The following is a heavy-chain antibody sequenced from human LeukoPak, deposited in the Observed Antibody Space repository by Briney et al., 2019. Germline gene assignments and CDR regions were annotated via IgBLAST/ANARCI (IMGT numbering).Heavy chain of an antibody. J-gene: IGHJ4*02. D-gene: IGHD3-22*01. CDR2: LKSKSDGGTT. Sequence: GGSLRLSCAASGFSDAWMSWVRQAPGKGLEWVGLLKSKSDGGTTDYAAPVKGRFTISRDDSKNTLFLRMNSLKIEDTALYYCTTGVPDYYDSGGYTVFDYWGQGTLVTVPS. CDR3: TTGVPDYYDSGGYTVFDY. V-gene: IGHV3-15*01. CDR1: GFSDAW.